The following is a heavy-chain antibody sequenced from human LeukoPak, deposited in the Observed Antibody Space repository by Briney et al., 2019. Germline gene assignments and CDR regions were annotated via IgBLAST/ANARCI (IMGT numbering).Heavy chain of an antibody. D-gene: IGHD1-26*01. CDR2: IYYSGST. Sequence: PSETLSLTCTVSGGSISSYYWSWIRQPPGKGLEWIGYIYYSGSTNYNPSLKSRVTISVDKSKNQFSLKLSSVTAADTAVYYCARDDGSYSDYWGQGTLVTVSS. CDR1: GGSISSYY. V-gene: IGHV4-59*01. J-gene: IGHJ4*02. CDR3: ARDDGSYSDY.